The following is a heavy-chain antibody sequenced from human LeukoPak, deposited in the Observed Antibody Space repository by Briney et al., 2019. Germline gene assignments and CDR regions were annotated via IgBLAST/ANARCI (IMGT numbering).Heavy chain of an antibody. CDR1: GYTFTSYY. D-gene: IGHD6-19*01. Sequence: GASVKVSCKASGYTFTSYYMHWVRQAPGQGLEWMAIINPSGGSTSYAQKFQGRVTMTRDTSTSTVYMELSSLRSEDTAVYYCARDRGSGWYEGVFDYWGQGTLVTVSS. V-gene: IGHV1-46*01. CDR3: ARDRGSGWYEGVFDY. J-gene: IGHJ4*02. CDR2: INPSGGST.